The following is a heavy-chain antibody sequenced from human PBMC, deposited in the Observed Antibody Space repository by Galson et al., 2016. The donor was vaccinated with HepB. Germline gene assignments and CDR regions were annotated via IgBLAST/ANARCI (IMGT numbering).Heavy chain of an antibody. CDR1: GFTFSGYA. D-gene: IGHD5/OR15-5a*01. Sequence: SLRLSCAASGFTFSGYAMSWVRQAPGKGLEWVSGISGGGGSTYFADSVEGRFTTSRDNSNISLCLQTNICEVLSSPSQTPWRAASPWPETIPGPRCVSDRTPASCGPDCVYLCETVSHSNPSSGLPIITPWTSGRSSHHGRLDVWGQG. CDR3: WRAASPWPETIPGPRCVSDRTPASCGPDCVYLCETVSHSNPSSGLPIITPWTSGRSSHHGRLDV. CDR2: ISGGGGST. J-gene: IGHJ6*02. V-gene: IGHV3-23*01.